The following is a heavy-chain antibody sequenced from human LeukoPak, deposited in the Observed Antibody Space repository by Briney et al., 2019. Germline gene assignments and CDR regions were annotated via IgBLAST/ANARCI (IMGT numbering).Heavy chain of an antibody. V-gene: IGHV3-48*03. CDR2: ISSSGSTI. D-gene: IGHD4-17*01. CDR3: ARGPYGSSVDY. J-gene: IGHJ4*02. Sequence: GGSLRLSCAASGFTFSSYEVNWVRQAPGKGREWVSYISSSGSTIYYAGSLKGRFTLPRENDKKSLCLQRNRLRADDTAGDDCARGPYGSSVDYWGQGTLVTVSS. CDR1: GFTFSSYE.